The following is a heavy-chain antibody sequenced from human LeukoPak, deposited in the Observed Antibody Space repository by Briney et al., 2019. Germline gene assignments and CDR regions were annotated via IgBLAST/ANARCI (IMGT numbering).Heavy chain of an antibody. CDR1: GYTFTGYY. CDR3: ARGYCRGGDCYEFDY. CDR2: INPNSGGT. J-gene: IGHJ4*02. Sequence: ASVKVSCKASGYTFTGYYMHWVRHAPGQGREGRGWINPNSGGTNSAQKSQGRVTMTRDTSISTAYMELSRLRSDDTAVYYCARGYCRGGDCYEFDYWGQGTLVTVSS. V-gene: IGHV1-2*02. D-gene: IGHD2-15*01.